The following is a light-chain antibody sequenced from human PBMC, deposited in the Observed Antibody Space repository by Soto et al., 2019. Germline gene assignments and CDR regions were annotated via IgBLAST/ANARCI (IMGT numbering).Light chain of an antibody. Sequence: DIQMTQSPSSLSASVGDRVTITCRASQSISPYLNWYQQKPGKAHNLLIYSAYILESGVQSRFSGSGSGTDFTLTIRSLQPEDFATYFCQQSYSRPRTFGQGTKVDIK. CDR1: QSISPY. V-gene: IGKV1-39*01. J-gene: IGKJ1*01. CDR2: SAY. CDR3: QQSYSRPRT.